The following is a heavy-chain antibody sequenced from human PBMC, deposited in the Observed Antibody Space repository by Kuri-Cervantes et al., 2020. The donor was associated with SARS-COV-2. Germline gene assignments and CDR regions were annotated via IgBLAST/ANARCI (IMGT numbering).Heavy chain of an antibody. CDR3: GRAGPGVSWDF. Sequence: GESLKISCAASGFTFSDHTMDRVRQAPGKGLEWVGRIKNKDQGYTTYYAASVKGRFTISRDDSKDSLYLQLNSLKSEYTALYYCGRAGPGVSWDFWGQGTLVTVSS. J-gene: IGHJ4*02. D-gene: IGHD2-8*01. CDR2: IKNKDQGYTT. V-gene: IGHV3-72*01. CDR1: GFTFSDHT.